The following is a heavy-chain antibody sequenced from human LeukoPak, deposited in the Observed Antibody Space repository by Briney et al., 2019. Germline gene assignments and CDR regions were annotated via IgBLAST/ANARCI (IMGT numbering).Heavy chain of an antibody. CDR1: GYTFTSYG. J-gene: IGHJ4*02. Sequence: ASVKVSCKASGYTFTSYGISWVRQAPGQGLEWMGWISAYNGNTNYAQKLQGRVTMTTDTSTSTAYVELRSLRSDDAAVYYCARDLSQLVLGYWGQGTLVTVSS. CDR3: ARDLSQLVLGY. CDR2: ISAYNGNT. V-gene: IGHV1-18*01. D-gene: IGHD6-6*01.